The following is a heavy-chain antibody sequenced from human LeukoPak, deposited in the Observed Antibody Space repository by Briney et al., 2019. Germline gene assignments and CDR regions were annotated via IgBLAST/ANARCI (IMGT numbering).Heavy chain of an antibody. D-gene: IGHD4-23*01. CDR3: ATTVVTSPTYYYYYYMDV. J-gene: IGHJ6*03. CDR2: IYYSGST. V-gene: IGHV4-59*11. CDR1: GGSISSHY. Sequence: SETLSLTCTVSGGSISSHYWSWIRQPPGKGPEWIGYIYYSGSTNYNPSLESRVTISVDTSKNQFSLKLSSVTAADTAVYYCATTVVTSPTYYYYYYMDVWGKGTTVTVSS.